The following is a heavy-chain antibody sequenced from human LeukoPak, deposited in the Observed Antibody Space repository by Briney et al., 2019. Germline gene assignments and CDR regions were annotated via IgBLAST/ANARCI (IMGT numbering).Heavy chain of an antibody. Sequence: GGSLRLSCAASGFTFSSYSMNWVRQAPGKGLEWVSYISSRSTTKYYADSVKGRFTISRDNAKNSLHLQMSSLRAEDTAVYYCASGPYDSSGYYYGWGQGTLVTVSS. D-gene: IGHD3-22*01. V-gene: IGHV3-48*04. CDR1: GFTFSSYS. CDR2: ISSRSTTK. J-gene: IGHJ4*02. CDR3: ASGPYDSSGYYYG.